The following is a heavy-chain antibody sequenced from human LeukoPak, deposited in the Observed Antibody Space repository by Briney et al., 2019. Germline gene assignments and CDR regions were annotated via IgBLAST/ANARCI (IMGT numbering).Heavy chain of an antibody. Sequence: QPGGSLRLSCAASGFTFSSYWMHWVRHAPGKGLVWVSRINSDGSSTSYADSVKGRFTISRDNAKNTLYLQMNSLRAEDTAVYYCARATQYFRTTIDYWGQGTLVTVSS. D-gene: IGHD1/OR15-1a*01. CDR3: ARATQYFRTTIDY. CDR2: INSDGSST. CDR1: GFTFSSYW. J-gene: IGHJ4*02. V-gene: IGHV3-74*01.